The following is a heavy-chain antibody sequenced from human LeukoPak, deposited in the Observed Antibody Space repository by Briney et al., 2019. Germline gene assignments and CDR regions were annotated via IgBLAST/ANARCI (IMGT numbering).Heavy chain of an antibody. Sequence: SETLSLTCTVSGGSISSGGYYWSWIRQHPGKGLEWIGYIYYSGSTNYNPSLKSRVTISVDTSKNQFSLKLSSVTAADTAVYYCARVRGLRFLEWSRGYYYYGMDVWGQGTTVTVSS. CDR2: IYYSGST. CDR3: ARVRGLRFLEWSRGYYYYGMDV. J-gene: IGHJ6*02. CDR1: GGSISSGGYY. D-gene: IGHD3-3*01. V-gene: IGHV4-61*08.